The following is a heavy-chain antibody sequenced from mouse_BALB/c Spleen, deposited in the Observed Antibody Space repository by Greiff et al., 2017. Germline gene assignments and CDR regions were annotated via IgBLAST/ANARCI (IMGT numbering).Heavy chain of an antibody. CDR3: GITTATAWFAY. V-gene: IGHV3-2*02. CDR2: ISYSGST. CDR1: GYSITSDYA. D-gene: IGHD1-2*01. J-gene: IGHJ3*01. Sequence: DVQLQESGPGLVKPSQSLSLTCTVTGYSITSDYAWNWIRQFPGNKLEWMGYISYSGSTSYNPSLKSRISITRDTSKNQFFLQLNSVTTEDTATYYCGITTATAWFAYWGQGTLVTVSA.